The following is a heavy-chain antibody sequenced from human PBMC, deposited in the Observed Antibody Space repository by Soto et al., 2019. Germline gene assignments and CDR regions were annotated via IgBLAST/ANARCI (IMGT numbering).Heavy chain of an antibody. CDR2: ISAYNGNT. CDR1: GYTFTSYG. D-gene: IGHD3-10*01. Sequence: QVQLVQSGAEVKKPGASVKVSCKASGYTFTSYGISWVRQAPGQGLEWMGWISAYNGNTNYAQKLQGRVTMTTDTSTITASMELRSLRSDDTAVYYCARVNYYASGSYYYYHMDVWGQGTTVTVSS. V-gene: IGHV1-18*01. J-gene: IGHJ6*02. CDR3: ARVNYYASGSYYYYHMDV.